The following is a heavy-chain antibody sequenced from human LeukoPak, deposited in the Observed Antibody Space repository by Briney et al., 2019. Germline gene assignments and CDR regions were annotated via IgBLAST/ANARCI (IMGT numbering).Heavy chain of an antibody. V-gene: IGHV4-61*02. CDR3: ARGHSIEPYYYYYYMDV. CDR1: GGSISSGSYY. J-gene: IGHJ6*03. Sequence: SETLSLTCTVSGGSISSGSYYWSWIRQPAGKGLEWIGRIFISGSTKYNPSLKSRVTMSVDTSKNQFSLKLRSVTAADTAVYYCARGHSIEPYYYYYYMDVWGKGTTVTVSS. D-gene: IGHD4-11*01. CDR2: IFISGST.